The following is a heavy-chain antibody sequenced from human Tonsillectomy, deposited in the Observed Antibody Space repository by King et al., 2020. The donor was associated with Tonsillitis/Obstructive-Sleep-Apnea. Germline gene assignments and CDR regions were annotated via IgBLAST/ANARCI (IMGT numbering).Heavy chain of an antibody. V-gene: IGHV3-49*05. Sequence: VQLVQSGGGLVKPGRSLRLSCTASGFTFGDYAMSWFRQAPGKGLEWVGFIRSKAYGGTTEYAASVKGRLTIPRDDSKSIAYLQMNSLKTEDTAVYYCTRAGGGYCSGGSCYSGHFDYWGQGTLVTVSS. CDR1: GFTFGDYA. D-gene: IGHD2-15*01. J-gene: IGHJ4*02. CDR3: TRAGGGYCSGGSCYSGHFDY. CDR2: IRSKAYGGTT.